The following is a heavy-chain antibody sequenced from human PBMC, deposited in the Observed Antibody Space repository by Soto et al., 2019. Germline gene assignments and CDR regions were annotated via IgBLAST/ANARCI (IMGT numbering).Heavy chain of an antibody. Sequence: EVQLLQSGGGLVKPGGSLRLSCATSGFTFSRCDMNWVRQAPGKGLEWVSFISSSASYMYYADSVKGRFTISRDNSKKSLYLQMNSLRADDTAVYYCARECVDTVTSITIPFDYWVQGALVTVSS. D-gene: IGHD5-12*01. CDR1: GFTFSRCD. CDR2: ISSSASYM. V-gene: IGHV3-21*02. CDR3: ARECVDTVTSITIPFDY. J-gene: IGHJ4*02.